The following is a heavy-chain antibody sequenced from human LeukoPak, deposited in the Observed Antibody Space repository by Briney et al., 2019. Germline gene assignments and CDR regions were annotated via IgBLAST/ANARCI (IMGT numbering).Heavy chain of an antibody. J-gene: IGHJ4*02. CDR1: GYTFTGYY. CDR2: INPNSGGT. D-gene: IGHD2-2*01. CDR3: ARTNPDCSSTSCYWDY. V-gene: IGHV1-2*02. Sequence: GASVKVSCKASGYTFTGYYMHWVRQAPGQGLEWMGWINPNSGGTNYAQKFQGRVTMTRDTSISTAYMELSRLRSDDTAVYYCARTNPDCSSTSCYWDYWGQGTLVTVSS.